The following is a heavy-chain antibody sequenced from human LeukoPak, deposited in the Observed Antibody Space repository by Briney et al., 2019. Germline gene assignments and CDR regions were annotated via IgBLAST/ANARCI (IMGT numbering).Heavy chain of an antibody. CDR1: GGSISSSNW. CDR2: IYHSGST. Sequence: SETLSLTCAVSGGSISSSNWWSWVRQPPGQGLEWIGEIYHSGSTNYNPSLKSRVTISVDKSKNQFSLKLSSVTAADTAVYYCARAHEYDSGYVSRHSQGPYYFDYWGQGTLVTVSS. V-gene: IGHV4-4*02. D-gene: IGHD5-12*01. J-gene: IGHJ4*02. CDR3: ARAHEYDSGYVSRHSQGPYYFDY.